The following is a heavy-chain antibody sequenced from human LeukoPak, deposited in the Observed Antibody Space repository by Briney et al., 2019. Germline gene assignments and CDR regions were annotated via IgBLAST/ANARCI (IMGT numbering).Heavy chain of an antibody. CDR1: GFTVSSNY. Sequence: GGSLRLSCAVSGFTVSSNYMTWVRQAPGKGLEWVSVIYGGGDTYYADSVKGRFTISRDNAKNTLYLQMNSLRAEDTAVYYCARDLGWDLVGWLPHGDDAFDIWGQGTMVTVSS. J-gene: IGHJ3*02. CDR2: IYGGGDT. D-gene: IGHD5-24*01. CDR3: ARDLGWDLVGWLPHGDDAFDI. V-gene: IGHV3-53*01.